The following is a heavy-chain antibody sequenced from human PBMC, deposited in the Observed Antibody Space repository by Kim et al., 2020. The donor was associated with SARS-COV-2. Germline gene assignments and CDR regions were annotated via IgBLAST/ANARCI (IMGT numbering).Heavy chain of an antibody. CDR2: IYNSGRT. J-gene: IGHJ4*02. CDR1: GGSISSSDYF. V-gene: IGHV4-39*01. Sequence: SETLSLTCIVSGGSISSSDYFWGWIRQPPGKGLDWIGSIYNSGRTYYNPSLKSRVTISIDTPENQFSLKLSSVTAADTAVYYCASSRSKWLLKPSHFDYWGRGTLVTVFS. CDR3: ASSRSKWLLKPSHFDY. D-gene: IGHD6-19*01.